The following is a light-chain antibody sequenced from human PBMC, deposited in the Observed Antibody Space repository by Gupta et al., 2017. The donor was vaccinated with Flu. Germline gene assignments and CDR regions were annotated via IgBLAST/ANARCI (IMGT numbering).Light chain of an antibody. CDR3: QQYNNWPPST. Sequence: IVMTQSPATLSVSPGERATLSCRASQSVSSNLAWYQQKPGQAPRLLIYGASTRATSIPARFSGSGSGTEFTITISSLQSEDFAVYYCQQYNNWPPSTFGPGTKVDIK. V-gene: IGKV3-15*01. J-gene: IGKJ3*01. CDR2: GAS. CDR1: QSVSSN.